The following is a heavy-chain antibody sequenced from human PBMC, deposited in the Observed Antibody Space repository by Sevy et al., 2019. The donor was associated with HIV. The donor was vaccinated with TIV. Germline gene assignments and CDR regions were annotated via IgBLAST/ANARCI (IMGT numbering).Heavy chain of an antibody. CDR3: TKESLRGTYIRGDFDH. CDR1: GFTFQSYG. Sequence: GGSLRLSCSAFGFTFQSYGMHWVRQAPGKGTEWLAVISSDGINQNYGHSVKGRFTISRDNSRNLLFLQMNSLTPSDTAVYFCTKESLRGTYIRGDFDHWGPGTLVTVSS. J-gene: IGHJ4*02. D-gene: IGHD3-10*02. V-gene: IGHV3-30*18. CDR2: ISSDGINQ.